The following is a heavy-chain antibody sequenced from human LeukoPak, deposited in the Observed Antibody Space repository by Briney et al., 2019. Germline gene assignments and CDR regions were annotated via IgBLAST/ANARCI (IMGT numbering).Heavy chain of an antibody. Sequence: SETLSLTCAVYGGSFSGYYWSWIRQPPGKGLEWIGEIYHSGSTNYNPSLKSRVTISVDTSKNQFSLKLSSVTAADTAVYYCARDGFRGEADYWGQGTLVTVSS. CDR1: GGSFSGYY. D-gene: IGHD3-16*01. CDR2: IYHSGST. V-gene: IGHV4-34*01. J-gene: IGHJ4*02. CDR3: ARDGFRGEADY.